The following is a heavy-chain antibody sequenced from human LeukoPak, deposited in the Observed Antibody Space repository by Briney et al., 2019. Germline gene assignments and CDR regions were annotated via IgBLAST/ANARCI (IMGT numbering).Heavy chain of an antibody. D-gene: IGHD2-21*01. CDR2: TYHSGST. CDR1: GGSISSGGYY. J-gene: IGHJ6*04. V-gene: IGHV4-30-2*01. CDR3: ARCTYYYSMDV. Sequence: SQTLSFTCSVSGGSISSGGYYWSWIRQPPGKGLEWIGYTYHSGSTYYNPSLKSRVTISVDRSKNQFSLKLNSVTGADTAMYYCARCTYYYSMDVWGKGTAVAVSS.